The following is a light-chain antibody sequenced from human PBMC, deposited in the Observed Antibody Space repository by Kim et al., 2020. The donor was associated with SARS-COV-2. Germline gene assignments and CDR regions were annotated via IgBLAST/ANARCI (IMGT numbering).Light chain of an antibody. CDR3: CSYTSSTTWV. Sequence: QSALTQPASVSGSPGQSIAISCTGTSSDVGGHNCVSWYLQHPGKAPKLMIYDVSKRPSGVSDRFSGSKSGNTASLTISGLQAEDEADYYCCSYTSSTTWVFGGGTQLTVL. CDR2: DVS. J-gene: IGLJ3*02. CDR1: SSDVGGHNC. V-gene: IGLV2-14*01.